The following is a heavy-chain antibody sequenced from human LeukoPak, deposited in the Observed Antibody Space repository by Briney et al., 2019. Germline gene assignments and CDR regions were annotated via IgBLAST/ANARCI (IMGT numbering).Heavy chain of an antibody. Sequence: GGSLRLSCAASGFTVSSNYMSWVRQAPGKGLEWVSVIYSGGSTYYADSVKGRFTISRDNSKNTLYLQMNSLRAEDTAVYYCASEYYDFWSGSPDAFGIWGQGTMVTVSS. CDR2: IYSGGST. CDR3: ASEYYDFWSGSPDAFGI. V-gene: IGHV3-66*02. J-gene: IGHJ3*02. CDR1: GFTVSSNY. D-gene: IGHD3-3*01.